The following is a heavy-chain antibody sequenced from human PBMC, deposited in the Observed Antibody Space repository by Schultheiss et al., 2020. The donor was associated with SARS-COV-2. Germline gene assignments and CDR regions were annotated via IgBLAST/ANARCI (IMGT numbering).Heavy chain of an antibody. Sequence: SETLSLTCAVYGGSFSGYYWSWIRQPPGKGLEWIGEINHSGSTNYNPSLKSRVTISVDTSKNQFSLKLSSVTAADTAVYFCARGGDGGWSFDYWGQGTLVTVSS. V-gene: IGHV4-34*01. D-gene: IGHD6-19*01. J-gene: IGHJ4*02. CDR3: ARGGDGGWSFDY. CDR1: GGSFSGYY. CDR2: INHSGST.